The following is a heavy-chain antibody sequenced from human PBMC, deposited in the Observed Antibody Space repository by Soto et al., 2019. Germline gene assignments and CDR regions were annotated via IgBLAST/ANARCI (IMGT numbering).Heavy chain of an antibody. CDR1: GYTFTAYA. Sequence: ASVKVSCKASGYTFTAYAIHWVRQAPGQRLEWMEWINTGNGDTKYSQNFQGRVAITRDTSASTVYMELSSLRSEDTAVYYCARAKYCSGGSCYRRGSRAPFDYRGQGTLVTVSS. V-gene: IGHV1-3*04. CDR3: ARAKYCSGGSCYRRGSRAPFDY. D-gene: IGHD2-15*01. CDR2: INTGNGDT. J-gene: IGHJ4*02.